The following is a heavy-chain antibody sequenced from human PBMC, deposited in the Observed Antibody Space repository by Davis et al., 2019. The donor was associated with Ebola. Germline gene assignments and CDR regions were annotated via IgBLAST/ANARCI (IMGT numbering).Heavy chain of an antibody. CDR2: ISYDGSNK. CDR1: GFTFSSYS. D-gene: IGHD3-10*01. V-gene: IGHV3-30*03. CDR3: ARDRGWDGAAFDI. Sequence: GESLKISCAASGFTFSSYSMNWVRQAPGKGLEWVAVISYDGSNKYYADSVKGRFTISRDNSKNTLYLQMNSLRAEDTAVYYCARDRGWDGAAFDIWGQGTMVTVSS. J-gene: IGHJ3*02.